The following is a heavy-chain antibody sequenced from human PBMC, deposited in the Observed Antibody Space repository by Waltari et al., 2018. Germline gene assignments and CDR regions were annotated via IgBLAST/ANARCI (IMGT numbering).Heavy chain of an antibody. D-gene: IGHD2-2*01. Sequence: QLQLQESGPGLVKPSETLSLTCTVSGGSISSSSYYWGWIRQPPGQGLEWIGSIYYSGSTYYNPSLKSRVTISVDTSKNQFSLKLSSVTAADTAVYYCARGRDIVVVPAAIVEDAFDIWGQGTMVTFSS. CDR2: IYYSGST. CDR3: ARGRDIVVVPAAIVEDAFDI. CDR1: GGSISSSSYY. J-gene: IGHJ3*02. V-gene: IGHV4-39*07.